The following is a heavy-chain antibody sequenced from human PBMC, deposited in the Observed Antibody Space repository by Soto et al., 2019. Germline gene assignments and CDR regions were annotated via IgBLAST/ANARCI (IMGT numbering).Heavy chain of an antibody. J-gene: IGHJ3*02. Sequence: QVQLQESGKGLVKPSQTLSLTCTVSGGSISSGDYYWSWIRQPPGKGLEWIGYIYYSGSTYYKSSLKSRVIISIDTSKNQFSLKLSSVTAADTAVYYCARKGWPDVFDIWGQGAMVTVSS. V-gene: IGHV4-30-4*01. CDR1: GGSISSGDYY. CDR3: ARKGWPDVFDI. CDR2: IYYSGST.